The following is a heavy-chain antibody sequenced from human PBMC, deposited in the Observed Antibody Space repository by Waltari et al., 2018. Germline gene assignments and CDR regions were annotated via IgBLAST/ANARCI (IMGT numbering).Heavy chain of an antibody. CDR1: GASISSSSYS. J-gene: IGHJ4*02. CDR2: IYYSGST. D-gene: IGHD1-7*01. Sequence: QLQLQESGPGLVKPSETLSLTCTVSGASISSSSYSWGWIRQPPGKGLEWIGSIYYSGSTYYNPSLKSRVTISVDTSKNQFSLKLSSVTAADTAVYYCAREGNWNYARHFDYWGQGTLVTVSS. V-gene: IGHV4-39*07. CDR3: AREGNWNYARHFDY.